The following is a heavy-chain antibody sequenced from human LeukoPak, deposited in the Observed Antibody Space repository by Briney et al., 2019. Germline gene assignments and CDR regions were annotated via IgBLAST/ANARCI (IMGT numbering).Heavy chain of an antibody. V-gene: IGHV3-23*01. J-gene: IGHJ4*02. CDR1: GFTFSSYA. CDR2: ISGSGGST. CDR3: AKDASLYYDFWSGYPPPDY. Sequence: GGSLRLSCAASGFTFSSYAMSWVRQAPGKGLEWVSAISGSGGSTYYADSEKGRFTISRDNSKNTLYLQMNSLRAEDTAVYYCAKDASLYYDFWSGYPPPDYWGQGTLVTVSS. D-gene: IGHD3-3*01.